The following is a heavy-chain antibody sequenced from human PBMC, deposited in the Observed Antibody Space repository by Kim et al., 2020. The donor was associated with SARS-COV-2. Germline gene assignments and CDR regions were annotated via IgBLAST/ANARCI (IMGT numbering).Heavy chain of an antibody. CDR3: ARDDYDSSGHDY. V-gene: IGHV4-31*02. D-gene: IGHD3-22*01. Sequence: YSYPSLKSRVTISVDTSKNQFSLKLSSVTAADTSVYYCARDDYDSSGHDYWGQGTLVTVSS. J-gene: IGHJ4*02.